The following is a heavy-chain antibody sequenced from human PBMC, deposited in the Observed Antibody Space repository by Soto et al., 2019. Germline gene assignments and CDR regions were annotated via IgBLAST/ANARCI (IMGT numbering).Heavy chain of an antibody. CDR2: ISYDGSNK. CDR3: ARTLAMVSYYFDY. J-gene: IGHJ4*02. CDR1: GFTFSSYA. Sequence: QVQLVESGGGVVQPGRSLRLSCAASGFTFSSYAMHWVRQAPGKGLEWVAVISYDGSNKYYADSVKGRFTISRDNSKNTLYLQMNSLRAEDTAAYYCARTLAMVSYYFDYWGQGTLVTVSS. V-gene: IGHV3-30-3*01. D-gene: IGHD5-18*01.